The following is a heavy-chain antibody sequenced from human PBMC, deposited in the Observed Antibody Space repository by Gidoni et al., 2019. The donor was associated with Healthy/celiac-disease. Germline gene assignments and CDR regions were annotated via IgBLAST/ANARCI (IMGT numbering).Heavy chain of an antibody. D-gene: IGHD3-22*01. Sequence: EVQLVESGGGLVKPGGSLRLSCAASGLTFSSYSMNWVRQAPGKGLEWVSSISSSSSYIYNAKNSLYLQMNSLRAEDTAVYYCARWHMIVVVPGAFDIWGQGTMVTVSS. J-gene: IGHJ3*02. V-gene: IGHV3-21*01. CDR1: GLTFSSYS. CDR2: ISSSSSYI. CDR3: ARWHMIVVVPGAFDI.